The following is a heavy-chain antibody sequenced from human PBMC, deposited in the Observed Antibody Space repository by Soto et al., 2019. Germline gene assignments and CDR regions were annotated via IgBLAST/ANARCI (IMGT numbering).Heavy chain of an antibody. CDR2: INHSGST. CDR1: GGSFSGYY. Sequence: QVQLQQWGAGLLKPSETLSLTCAVYGGSFSGYYWSWIRQPPGKGLEWIGEINHSGSTNYNPSLKSRVTISVDPSKNQFSLKLSSVPAADTAVYYCARDQARGSRWKEDCSSTSCYPYNGFDSCGQGTLVTVSS. J-gene: IGHJ5*01. CDR3: ARDQARGSRWKEDCSSTSCYPYNGFDS. D-gene: IGHD2-2*01. V-gene: IGHV4-34*01.